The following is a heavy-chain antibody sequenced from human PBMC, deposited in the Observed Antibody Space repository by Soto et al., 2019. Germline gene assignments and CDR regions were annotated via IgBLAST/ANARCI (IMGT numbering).Heavy chain of an antibody. J-gene: IGHJ4*02. Sequence: GGSLRLSCVGSGFTFSTYWMTWVRQAPGKGLEWVANIKQDGSEKHYVDSVEGRFTISRDNPKNSLYLQMNSLRAEDTAVYYCASQRRDGYFGDYWGQGTLVTVSS. CDR3: ASQRRDGYFGDY. CDR2: IKQDGSEK. V-gene: IGHV3-7*01. D-gene: IGHD5-12*01. CDR1: GFTFSTYW.